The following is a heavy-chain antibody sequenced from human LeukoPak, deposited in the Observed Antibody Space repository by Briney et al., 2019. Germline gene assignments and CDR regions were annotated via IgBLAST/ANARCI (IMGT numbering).Heavy chain of an antibody. CDR1: GYTSTSNA. J-gene: IGHJ4*02. V-gene: IGHV1-69*13. CDR3: ARDPNYYDSSGPGHYFDY. D-gene: IGHD3-22*01. Sequence: SVKVSCKASGYTSTSNAMNWVRQAPGQGLEWMGWIIPIFGTANYAQKFQGRVTITADESTSTAYMELSSLRSEDTAVYYCARDPNYYDSSGPGHYFDYWGQGTLVTVSS. CDR2: IIPIFGTA.